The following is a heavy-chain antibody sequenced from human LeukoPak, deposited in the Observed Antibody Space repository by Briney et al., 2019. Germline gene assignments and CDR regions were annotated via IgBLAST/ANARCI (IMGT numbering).Heavy chain of an antibody. CDR2: INPNTGGT. V-gene: IGHV1-2*02. CDR1: GYTFTDYY. Sequence: ASVKVSFKASGYTFTDYYINWVRQAPGQGLEWMGWINPNTGGTNYAQKFQGRVTISRDTSISTTYMELSSLRSDDTAMYYCTRALGSEYWGQGTLVTVSS. J-gene: IGHJ4*02. CDR3: TRALGSEY. D-gene: IGHD1-26*01.